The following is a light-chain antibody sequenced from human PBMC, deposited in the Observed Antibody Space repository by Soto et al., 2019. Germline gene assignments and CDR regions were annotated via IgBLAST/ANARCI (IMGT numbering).Light chain of an antibody. J-gene: IGKJ5*01. V-gene: IGKV1-39*01. CDR2: AAS. CDR3: LQSYTTPII. CDR1: QSISSY. Sequence: DIQMTQSPSSLSASVGDRVTITCRASQSISSYLNWYQQKPGKAPRLLIYAASSLASGVPSRFSGSGSGTEFTPDFSSPQPEEGATDFGLQSYTTPIIFGQGTRLEIK.